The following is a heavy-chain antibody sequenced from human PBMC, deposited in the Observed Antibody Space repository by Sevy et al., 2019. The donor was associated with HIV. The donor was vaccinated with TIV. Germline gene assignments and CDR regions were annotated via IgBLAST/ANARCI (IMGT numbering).Heavy chain of an antibody. J-gene: IGHJ4*02. CDR3: ARGSDGGFWSGYYMYYFDY. CDR2: ISSSSSYI. Sequence: GGSLRLSCVGSGFTFSSYSMNWVRQAPGKGLEWVSSISSSSSYIYYADSVKGRFTISRDNAKNSLYLQMNSLRAEDTAVYYCARGSDGGFWSGYYMYYFDYWGQGTLVTVSS. D-gene: IGHD3-3*01. V-gene: IGHV3-21*01. CDR1: GFTFSSYS.